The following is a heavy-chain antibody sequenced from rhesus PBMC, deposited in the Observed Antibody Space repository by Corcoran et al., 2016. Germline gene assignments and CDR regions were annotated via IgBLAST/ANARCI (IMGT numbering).Heavy chain of an antibody. D-gene: IGHD6-13*01. Sequence: EVQLVQSGAEVTKPGASVKISCKASGYTFTDYYLHWVRQAPGKGLEWMGRVDPEDGEAIHAQQFQDRVTITADTSTDTAYMELSSLRSEDTAVYYCATAFSDSWSYWYFDLWGPGTPITISS. CDR2: VDPEDGEA. V-gene: IGHV1-111*02. CDR3: ATAFSDSWSYWYFDL. J-gene: IGHJ2*01. CDR1: GYTFTDYY.